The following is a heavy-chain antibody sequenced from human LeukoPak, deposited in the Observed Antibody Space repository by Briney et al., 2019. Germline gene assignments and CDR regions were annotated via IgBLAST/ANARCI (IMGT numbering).Heavy chain of an antibody. CDR2: IYYSGST. CDR3: ARDGTTDGIFDY. Sequence: PSETLSLTCTVSGGSISSYYWSWIRQPPGKGLEWIGYIYYSGSTNYNPSLKSRVTISVDTSKNQFSLKLSSVTAADTAVYYCARDGTTDGIFDYWGQGTLVTVSS. D-gene: IGHD1-7*01. J-gene: IGHJ4*02. V-gene: IGHV4-59*01. CDR1: GGSISSYY.